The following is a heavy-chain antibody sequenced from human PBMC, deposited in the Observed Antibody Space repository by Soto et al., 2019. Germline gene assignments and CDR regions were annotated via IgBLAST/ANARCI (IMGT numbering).Heavy chain of an antibody. CDR3: ARAQTDYGQNPYGMDV. Sequence: QVQLVQSGAEVKKPGSSVKVSCKASGGTFSSYTISWVRQAPGQGLEWMGRIIPILGIANYAQKFQGRVTITADKSTSTAYMELSSLRSEDTAVYYCARAQTDYGQNPYGMDVWGQGTTVTVSS. V-gene: IGHV1-69*02. CDR2: IIPILGIA. J-gene: IGHJ6*02. CDR1: GGTFSSYT. D-gene: IGHD4-17*01.